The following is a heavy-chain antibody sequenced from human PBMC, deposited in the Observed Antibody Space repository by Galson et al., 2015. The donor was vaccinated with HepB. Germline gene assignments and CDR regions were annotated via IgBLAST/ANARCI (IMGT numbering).Heavy chain of an antibody. Sequence: SLRLSCAADGFNFRSYGMTWARQAPGKGLEWVPAICATNGDTYYADSVRGRFTISRDASTNMRFLQMDSLRDEDQVVYYCAKKESDWPYQVYMDVWGKGTTVTVSS. D-gene: IGHD2-2*01. CDR1: GFNFRSYG. V-gene: IGHV3-23*01. CDR3: AKKESDWPYQVYMDV. J-gene: IGHJ6*03. CDR2: ICATNGDT.